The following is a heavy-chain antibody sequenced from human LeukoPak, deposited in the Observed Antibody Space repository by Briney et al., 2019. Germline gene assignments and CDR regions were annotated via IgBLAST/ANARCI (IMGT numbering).Heavy chain of an antibody. V-gene: IGHV3-11*04. J-gene: IGHJ4*02. Sequence: KPGGSLRLSCAASGFTFTDHYMSWVRQAPGKGLEWVSYISSGGDIIYYADSVKGRFTVSRDNAKNSLYLQMNSLRAEDTAVYYCAKKPSGYTYGGYFDYWGQGTLVTVSS. CDR2: ISSGGDII. CDR1: GFTFTDHY. CDR3: AKKPSGYTYGGYFDY. D-gene: IGHD5-18*01.